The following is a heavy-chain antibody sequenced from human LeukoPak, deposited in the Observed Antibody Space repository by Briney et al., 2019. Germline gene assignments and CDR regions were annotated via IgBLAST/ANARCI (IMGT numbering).Heavy chain of an antibody. J-gene: IGHJ4*02. CDR2: IGSSSSTI. V-gene: IGHV3-48*04. D-gene: IGHD3-10*01. CDR3: ARDSPRGLLLWFGFDY. Sequence: GGSLRLCCAASGFTFSSYSMNWVRKAPGKGLEWVSYIGSSSSTIYYADSVKGRFTISRDNAKNSLYLQMNSLRAEDTAVYYCARDSPRGLLLWFGFDYWGQGTLVTVSS. CDR1: GFTFSSYS.